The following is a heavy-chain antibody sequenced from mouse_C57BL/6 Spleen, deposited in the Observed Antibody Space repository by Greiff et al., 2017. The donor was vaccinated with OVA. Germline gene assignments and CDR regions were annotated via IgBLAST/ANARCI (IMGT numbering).Heavy chain of an antibody. J-gene: IGHJ2*01. Sequence: VQLKESGPGLVKPSQSLSLTCSVTGYSITSGYYWNWIRQFPGNKLEWMGYISYDGSNNYNPSLKNRISITRDTSKNQFFLKLNSVTTEDTATYYCARERQGGYYGFDYWGQGTTLTVSS. CDR1: GYSITSGYY. D-gene: IGHD2-3*01. CDR2: ISYDGSN. CDR3: ARERQGGYYGFDY. V-gene: IGHV3-6*01.